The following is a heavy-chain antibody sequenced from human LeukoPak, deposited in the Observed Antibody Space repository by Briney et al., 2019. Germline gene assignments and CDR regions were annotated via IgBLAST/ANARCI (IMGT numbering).Heavy chain of an antibody. CDR1: GGSLSSYN. D-gene: IGHD2-2*01. Sequence: SGTLCLTCAVSGGSLSSYNWSWVRQPPGKGLEWVGYIYFSGGTNYTASLKSRVTISGDTSKNQFALKLSSVTAADTAVYYCAKDKVGPAARWGYYGMDGWGQGTTVTVSS. V-gene: IGHV4-59*01. CDR2: IYFSGGT. J-gene: IGHJ6*02. CDR3: AKDKVGPAARWGYYGMDG.